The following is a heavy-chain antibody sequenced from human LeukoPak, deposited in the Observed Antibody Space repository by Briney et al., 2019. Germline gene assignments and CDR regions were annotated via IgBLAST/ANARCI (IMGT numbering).Heavy chain of an antibody. V-gene: IGHV3-74*01. D-gene: IGHD3-3*01. CDR3: ARGNDYWSGYIDY. CDR1: GFAFSSHW. J-gene: IGHJ4*02. CDR2: VKNDGSST. Sequence: GGSLRLSCAASGFAFSSHWMHGVRQAPGGGVVCVSHVKNDGSSTNYADSVRGRFTISRDNAKNTLYLQMSSLRGEDTAVYYCARGNDYWSGYIDYWGQGALVTVSS.